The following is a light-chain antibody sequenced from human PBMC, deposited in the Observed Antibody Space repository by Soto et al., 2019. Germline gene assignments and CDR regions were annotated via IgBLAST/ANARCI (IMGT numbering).Light chain of an antibody. CDR2: EGS. CDR1: SSDVGSYNL. J-gene: IGLJ1*01. Sequence: QSVLTQPASVSGSRGQSITISCTGTSSDVGSYNLVSWYQQHPGKGPKLMIYEGSKRPSGVSNRFSGSKSGNTASLTISDLQAEDEADYYCCSYAADRIYVFGCGTKVTVL. V-gene: IGLV2-23*01. CDR3: CSYAADRIYV.